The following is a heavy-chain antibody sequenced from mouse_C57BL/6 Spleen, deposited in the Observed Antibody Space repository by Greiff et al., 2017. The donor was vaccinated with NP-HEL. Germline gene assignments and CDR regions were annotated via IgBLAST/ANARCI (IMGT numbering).Heavy chain of an antibody. D-gene: IGHD1-1*01. CDR3: ARASITTVVDGAMDY. CDR1: GYTFTSYW. J-gene: IGHJ4*01. V-gene: IGHV1-53*01. Sequence: QVQLQQPGTELVKPGASVKLSCKASGYTFTSYWMHWVKQRPGQGLEWIGNINPSNGGTHYNEKFKSKATLTVDKSSSTAYMQLISLTSEDSAVYYCARASITTVVDGAMDYWGQGTSVTVSS. CDR2: INPSNGGT.